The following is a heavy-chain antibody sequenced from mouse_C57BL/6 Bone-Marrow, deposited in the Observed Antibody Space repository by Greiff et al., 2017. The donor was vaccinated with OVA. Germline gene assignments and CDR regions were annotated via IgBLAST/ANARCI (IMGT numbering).Heavy chain of an antibody. CDR1: GYTFTSYW. Sequence: QVQLQQPGAELVMPGASVKLSCKASGYTFTSYWMHWVKQRPGQGLEWIGEIDPSDSYTNYNQKFKGKSTLTVDKSSSTAYMQLSSRTAEDSAVYYCARSRVWGTGTTVTVSS. J-gene: IGHJ1*03. CDR2: IDPSDSYT. V-gene: IGHV1-69*01. CDR3: ARSRV.